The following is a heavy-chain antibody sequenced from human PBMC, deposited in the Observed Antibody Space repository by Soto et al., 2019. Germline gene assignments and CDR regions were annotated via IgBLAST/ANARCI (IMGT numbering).Heavy chain of an antibody. J-gene: IGHJ6*02. CDR1: GFTFSSYE. Sequence: EVQLVESGGGLVQPGGSLRLSCAASGFTFSSYEMNWVRQAPGKGLEWVSYISSSGSTIYYADSVKGRFTISRDNAKNSLYLQMNSLRAEDTAVHYCASQEHSWYYYYGMDVWGQGTTVTVSS. D-gene: IGHD4-4*01. CDR3: ASQEHSWYYYYGMDV. V-gene: IGHV3-48*03. CDR2: ISSSGSTI.